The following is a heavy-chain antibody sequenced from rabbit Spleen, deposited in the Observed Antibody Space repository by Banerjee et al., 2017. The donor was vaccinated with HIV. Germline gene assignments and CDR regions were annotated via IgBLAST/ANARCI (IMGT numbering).Heavy chain of an antibody. CDR3: VRDLENYAGTSYLDL. J-gene: IGHJ4*01. Sequence: QSLEESGGGLVKPGASLTLTCKASGFSFNSGYDMCWVRQAPGKGLEWVACAYAGSSGSTYSATWAKGRFTISRSTSLKTVDLQMTSLTAADTATYFCVRDLENYAGTSYLDLWGPGTLVTVS. CDR2: AYAGSSGST. D-gene: IGHD8-1*01. CDR1: GFSFNSGYD. V-gene: IGHV1S40*01.